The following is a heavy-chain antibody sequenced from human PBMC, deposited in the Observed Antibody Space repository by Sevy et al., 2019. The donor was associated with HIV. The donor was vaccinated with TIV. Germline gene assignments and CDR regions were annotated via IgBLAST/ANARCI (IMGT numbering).Heavy chain of an antibody. Sequence: ASVKVSCKASGYTFTSYDINWVRQATGQGLEWMGWMNPNSGNTDHAQEFQGRVTMTRDTSKSTAYMEPSSLRFEDTAVYYCARGRGSKSLDVWGQGTTVTVSS. CDR3: ARGRGSKSLDV. CDR2: MNPNSGNT. D-gene: IGHD3-16*01. J-gene: IGHJ6*02. V-gene: IGHV1-8*01. CDR1: GYTFTSYD.